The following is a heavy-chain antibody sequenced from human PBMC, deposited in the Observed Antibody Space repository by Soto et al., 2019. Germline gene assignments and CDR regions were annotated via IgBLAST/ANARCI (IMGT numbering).Heavy chain of an antibody. D-gene: IGHD2-21*01. CDR1: GYSFTSYW. V-gene: IGHV5-51*01. CDR2: IYPGDSDT. CDR3: AREVMTRSYYYGMDV. Sequence: GESLKISCKGSGYSFTSYWIGWVRQMPGKGLEWMGIIYPGDSDTRYSPSFQGQGTISADKSISTAYLQWRGLKASATAMYYCAREVMTRSYYYGMDVWGQGTTVTVSS. J-gene: IGHJ6*02.